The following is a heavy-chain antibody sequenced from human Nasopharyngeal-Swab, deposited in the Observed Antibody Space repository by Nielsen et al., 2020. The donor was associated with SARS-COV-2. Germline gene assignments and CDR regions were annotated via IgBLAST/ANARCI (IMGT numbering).Heavy chain of an antibody. V-gene: IGHV3-23*01. Sequence: GESLKISCAASGFTFRSYAISWVRQAPGKGLEWVSVISGSDYNTYYADSVKGRFTISRDNSKNTVNLQMNSLRAEDTAICYCAKDRDSGDDSDDYYHYYGMDVWGQGTTVTVSS. D-gene: IGHD5-12*01. CDR3: AKDRDSGDDSDDYYHYYGMDV. J-gene: IGHJ6*02. CDR2: ISGSDYNT. CDR1: GFTFRSYA.